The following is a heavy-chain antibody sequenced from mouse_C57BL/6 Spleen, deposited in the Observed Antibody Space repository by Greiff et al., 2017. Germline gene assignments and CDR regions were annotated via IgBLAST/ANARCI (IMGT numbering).Heavy chain of an antibody. CDR1: GYTFTSYW. Sequence: QVQLQQSGAELVMPGASVKLSCKASGYTFTSYWMHWVKQRPGQGLEWIGEIDPSDSSTNYNQKFKGKSTLTVDKSSSTAYMQLSSLTSEDSAVYYCARGNDGAWFAYWGQGTLVTVSA. V-gene: IGHV1-69*01. J-gene: IGHJ3*01. D-gene: IGHD2-3*01. CDR3: ARGNDGAWFAY. CDR2: IDPSDSST.